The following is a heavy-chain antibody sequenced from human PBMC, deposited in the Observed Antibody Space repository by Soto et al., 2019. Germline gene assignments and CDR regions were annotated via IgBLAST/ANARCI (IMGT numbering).Heavy chain of an antibody. Sequence: EVQLVESGGGLVQPGGSLRLSCAASGFTFSSYWMHWVRQAPGKGLVWVSRIKTDGSVTSYADSVKGRFTISRDNAKNTLYLQMNSLRAEDTAVYYCARVGVGAYYFDYWGQGTLVIVSS. J-gene: IGHJ4*02. CDR1: GFTFSSYW. CDR2: IKTDGSVT. D-gene: IGHD1-26*01. V-gene: IGHV3-74*01. CDR3: ARVGVGAYYFDY.